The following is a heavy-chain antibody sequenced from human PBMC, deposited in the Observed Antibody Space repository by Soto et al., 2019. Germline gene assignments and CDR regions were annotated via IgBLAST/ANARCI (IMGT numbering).Heavy chain of an antibody. D-gene: IGHD3-10*01. CDR2: IYYSGST. Sequence: TLSLTCTVSGGSISSGGYYWSWIRQHPGKGLEWIGYIYYSGSTYYNPSLKSRVTISVDTSKNQFSLKLSSVTAADTAVYYCSRDLPFRGFYDTDVWRHGTPVTVSS. V-gene: IGHV4-31*03. CDR1: GGSISSGGYY. J-gene: IGHJ6*02. CDR3: SRDLPFRGFYDTDV.